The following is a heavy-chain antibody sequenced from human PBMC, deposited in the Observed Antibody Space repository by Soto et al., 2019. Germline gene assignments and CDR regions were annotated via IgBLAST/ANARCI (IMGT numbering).Heavy chain of an antibody. D-gene: IGHD2-8*01. CDR2: IYSNGDT. Sequence: EVQLVETGGGLIQPGGSLRLSCAASGLSVGSNYMTWVRQSPGQGLEWVSLIYSNGDTDYADSVKGRFSISRDNFKNTLYLQMNNLRAEDTAVYHCARKSDSSPVPEADGVWGRGTLVTVSS. CDR1: GLSVGSNY. J-gene: IGHJ4*02. V-gene: IGHV3-53*02. CDR3: ARKSDSSPVPEADGV.